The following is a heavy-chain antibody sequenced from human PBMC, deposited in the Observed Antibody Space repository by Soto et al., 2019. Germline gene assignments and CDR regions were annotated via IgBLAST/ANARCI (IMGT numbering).Heavy chain of an antibody. J-gene: IGHJ4*02. Sequence: GGSLRLSCAASGFTFSSYAMHWVRQAPGKGLEWVAVISYDGSNKYYADSVKGRFTISRDNSKNTLYLQMNSLRAEDTAVYYCASEGSIAAPGASRPLDYWGQGTLVTVSS. CDR1: GFTFSSYA. V-gene: IGHV3-30-3*01. D-gene: IGHD6-6*01. CDR2: ISYDGSNK. CDR3: ASEGSIAAPGASRPLDY.